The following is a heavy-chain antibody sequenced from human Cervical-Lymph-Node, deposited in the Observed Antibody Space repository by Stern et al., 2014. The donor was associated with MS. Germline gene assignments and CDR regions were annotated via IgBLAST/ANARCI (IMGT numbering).Heavy chain of an antibody. CDR2: IYPGDSIT. V-gene: IGHV5-51*03. Sequence: VQLGESGAEVKKPGESLKISCTGSGYSFANYWIAWVRQVPGKGLEWMGIIYPGDSITKYSPSFQGQVTISADKSINTAYLQWSSLKASDTAMYYCTRPSTMTNYWYLDLWGRGTLVTVSS. CDR1: GYSFANYW. CDR3: TRPSTMTNYWYLDL. D-gene: IGHD1-1*01. J-gene: IGHJ2*01.